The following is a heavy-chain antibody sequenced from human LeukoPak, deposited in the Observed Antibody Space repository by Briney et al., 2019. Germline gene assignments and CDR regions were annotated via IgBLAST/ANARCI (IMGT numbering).Heavy chain of an antibody. Sequence: ASVKVSCKASGYTFTGYYMHWVRQAPGQGLEWMGWINPNSGNTGYAQKFQGRVTMTRNTSIRTAYMELSSLRSEDTAVYYCARTYSSGLVLTGYYYYMDVWGKGTTVTISS. CDR1: GYTFTGYY. V-gene: IGHV1-8*02. D-gene: IGHD6-19*01. CDR2: INPNSGNT. CDR3: ARTYSSGLVLTGYYYYMDV. J-gene: IGHJ6*03.